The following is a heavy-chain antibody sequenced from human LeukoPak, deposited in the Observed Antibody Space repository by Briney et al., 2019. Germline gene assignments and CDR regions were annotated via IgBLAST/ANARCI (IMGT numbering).Heavy chain of an antibody. CDR2: MNPNSGNT. Sequence: GASVKVSCKASGYTFTSYDINWVRQATGQGLEWMGWMNPNSGNTNYAQKFQGRVTMTTDTSTSTVYMELRSLRSDDTAVYYCARDDNYGSGQPDDWGQGTLVTVSS. V-gene: IGHV1-18*01. D-gene: IGHD3-10*01. J-gene: IGHJ4*02. CDR1: GYTFTSYD. CDR3: ARDDNYGSGQPDD.